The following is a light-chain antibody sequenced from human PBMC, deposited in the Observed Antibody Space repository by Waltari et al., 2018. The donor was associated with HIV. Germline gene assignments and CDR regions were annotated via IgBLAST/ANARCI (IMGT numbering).Light chain of an antibody. CDR1: ALPKKY. CDR3: FSADRSGKGA. J-gene: IGLJ2*01. V-gene: IGLV3-10*01. Sequence: SYELTQPPSVSVSPGQTARITCSGDALPKKYAYWYQQKSGQAPVLVIQDDNKRPSGIPERFSGSSSGTMATLTISEAQVEDEGDYYCFSADRSGKGAFGGGTKLTVL. CDR2: DDN.